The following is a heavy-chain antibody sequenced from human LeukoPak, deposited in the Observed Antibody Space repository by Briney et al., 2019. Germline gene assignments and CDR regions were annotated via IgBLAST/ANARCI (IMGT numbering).Heavy chain of an antibody. CDR2: ISVDGISQ. V-gene: IGHV3-30-3*01. J-gene: IGHJ3*02. CDR1: GFSFRSYF. CDR3: ARESCSGGSCTYDPFDI. D-gene: IGHD2-15*01. Sequence: GTSLRLSCVASGFSFRSYFIHWGRRVPGKGLEWGAGISVDGISQYYADSVRGRFTVSRDTSKNTQSLQMNSLRIEDTAVYYCARESCSGGSCTYDPFDIWGHGTMVTVST.